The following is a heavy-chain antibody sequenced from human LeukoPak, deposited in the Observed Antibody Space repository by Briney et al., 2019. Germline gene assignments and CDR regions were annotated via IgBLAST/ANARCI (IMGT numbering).Heavy chain of an antibody. V-gene: IGHV4-59*01. D-gene: IGHD3-16*01. J-gene: IGHJ4*02. CDR3: ARNMGGADSGFY. CDR1: GGSISSYY. Sequence: SETLSLTCTVPGGSISSYYWSWVRQPPGKGLEWIGYIYYSGSTNYNPSLKSRVTISVDASKNQFSLRLSSVTAADTAVYYCARNMGGADSGFYWGQGTLVTVSS. CDR2: IYYSGST.